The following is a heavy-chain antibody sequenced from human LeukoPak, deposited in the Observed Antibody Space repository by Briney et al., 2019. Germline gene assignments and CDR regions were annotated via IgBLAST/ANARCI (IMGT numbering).Heavy chain of an antibody. J-gene: IGHJ3*02. CDR1: GGSISSYY. D-gene: IGHD3-9*01. CDR3: AREKRRYFDSSPDAFDI. V-gene: IGHV4-59*01. Sequence: SETLPLTCTVSGGSISSYYWSWIRRPPGKGLEWIGYIYYSGSTNYNPSLKSRVTISVDTSKNQFSLKLSSVTAADTAVYYCAREKRRYFDSSPDAFDIWGQGTLVTVSS. CDR2: IYYSGST.